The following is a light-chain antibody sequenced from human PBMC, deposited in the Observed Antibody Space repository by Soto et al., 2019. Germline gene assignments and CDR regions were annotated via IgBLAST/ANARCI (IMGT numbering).Light chain of an antibody. CDR1: RSFASSY. Sequence: EIVLTQSPVTLSLSPGERATLSCRVSRSFASSYLGWYQQKPGQAPRLLIYAASTRATGIPDRFSGSGSATDFTLTISRLEPEDSAVYYCQHYDSSPPYTFGQGTKLEIK. CDR3: QHYDSSPPYT. J-gene: IGKJ2*01. CDR2: AAS. V-gene: IGKV3-20*01.